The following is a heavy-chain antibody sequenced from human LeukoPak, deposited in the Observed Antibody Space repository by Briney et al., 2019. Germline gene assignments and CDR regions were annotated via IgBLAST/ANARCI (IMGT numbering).Heavy chain of an antibody. D-gene: IGHD6-6*01. V-gene: IGHV4-39*01. CDR1: GGSISTSAYY. CDR3: EGIPTPHSSSSAGDDY. J-gene: IGHJ4*02. CDR2: IYYSGNT. Sequence: SETLSLTCIVSGGSISTSAYYWGWIRQPPGEGLQWIGSIYYSGNTYYNSSLKSRVTIAVDTSKNQFSLNLRSVTAADTAVYYCEGIPTPHSSSSAGDDYWGQGTLATVSS.